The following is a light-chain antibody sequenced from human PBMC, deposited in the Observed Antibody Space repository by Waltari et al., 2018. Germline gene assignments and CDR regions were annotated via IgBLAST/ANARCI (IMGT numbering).Light chain of an antibody. V-gene: IGKV3-20*01. J-gene: IGKJ4*01. CDR2: GVS. CDR1: QIVSNNY. CDR3: HLYGSART. Sequence: NVLTQSPGTLSLSPGERATLSRRASQIVSNNYLAWYQQQPGRAPRLLIYGVSSRATGIPDRFSGSGSGTDFTLTISRLEPEDSAVYFCHLYGSARTFGGGTKVEIK.